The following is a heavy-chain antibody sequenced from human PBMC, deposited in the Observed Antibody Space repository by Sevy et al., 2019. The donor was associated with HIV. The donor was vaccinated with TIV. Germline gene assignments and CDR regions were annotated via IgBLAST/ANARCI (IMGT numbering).Heavy chain of an antibody. CDR3: AGGRFDSSGSFDAFDI. Sequence: GGSLRLSCKPSGFTVVSYVMNWVRQAPGKGLEWVSTIYGSGSTTYHADSLRGRFSISRDDSKNTLYLQMNSLKTEDTAVYYWAGGRFDSSGSFDAFDIWGQGTMVTVSS. CDR1: GFTVVSYV. D-gene: IGHD3-22*01. J-gene: IGHJ3*02. CDR2: IYGSGSTT. V-gene: IGHV3-23*01.